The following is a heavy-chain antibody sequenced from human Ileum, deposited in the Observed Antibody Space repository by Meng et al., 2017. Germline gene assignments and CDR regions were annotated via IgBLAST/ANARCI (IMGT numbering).Heavy chain of an antibody. CDR1: GGSISSSIW. CDR2: IHHSGTT. J-gene: IGHJ4*02. CDR3: ARGAVSGSHYNTY. V-gene: IGHV4-4*02. D-gene: IGHD3-10*01. Sequence: QVQLQESGPGLVKPSGSLCLTCAVSGGSISSSIWWSWVRQPPEKGLEWIGEIHHSGTTNYSPSLKSRLTISVDKSTNQFSLKLQSVTAADTAVYFCARGAVSGSHYNTYWGQGILVTVSS.